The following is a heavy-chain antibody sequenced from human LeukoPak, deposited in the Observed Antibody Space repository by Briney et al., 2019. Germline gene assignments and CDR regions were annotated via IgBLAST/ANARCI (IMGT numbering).Heavy chain of an antibody. Sequence: SVKVSCKASGGAFSSYAISWVRQAPGQGVEGMGGIIPIFGTANYAQKFQGRVTITADESTSTAYMELSSLRSEDTAVYYCARTTVVTPSSHAFDIWGQGTMVTVSS. CDR2: IIPIFGTA. CDR1: GGAFSSYA. J-gene: IGHJ3*02. V-gene: IGHV1-69*13. D-gene: IGHD4-23*01. CDR3: ARTTVVTPSSHAFDI.